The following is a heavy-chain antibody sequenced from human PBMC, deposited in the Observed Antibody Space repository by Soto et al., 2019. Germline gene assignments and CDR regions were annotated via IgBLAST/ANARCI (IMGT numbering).Heavy chain of an antibody. V-gene: IGHV3-21*01. CDR1: GFTFSSYS. D-gene: IGHD3-10*01. CDR3: ARDRGYYGSGIPVDY. J-gene: IGHJ4*02. Sequence: EVQLVESGGGLVKPGGSLRLSCAASGFTFSSYSMNWVRQAPGKGLEWVSSISSSSSYIYYADSVKGRFTISRDNAKNSLDLQMNSLRAEDTAVYYCARDRGYYGSGIPVDYWGQGTLVNVSS. CDR2: ISSSSSYI.